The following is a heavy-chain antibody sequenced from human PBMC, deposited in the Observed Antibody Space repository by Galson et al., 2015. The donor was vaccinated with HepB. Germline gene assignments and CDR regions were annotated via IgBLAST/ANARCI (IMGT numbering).Heavy chain of an antibody. CDR2: MNPNSGNT. Sequence: SVKVSCKASGYTFTSYDINWVRQATGQGLEWMGWMNPNSGNTGYAQKFQGRVTMTRNTSISTAYMELSSLRSEDTAVYYCARGSVAAELYYYYGMDVWGQGTTVTVSS. V-gene: IGHV1-8*01. CDR1: GYTFTSYD. D-gene: IGHD2-15*01. J-gene: IGHJ6*02. CDR3: ARGSVAAELYYYYGMDV.